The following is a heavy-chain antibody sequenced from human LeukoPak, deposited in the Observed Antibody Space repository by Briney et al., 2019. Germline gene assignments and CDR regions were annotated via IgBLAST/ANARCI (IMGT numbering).Heavy chain of an antibody. J-gene: IGHJ4*02. D-gene: IGHD3-10*01. CDR2: ISSSGSTI. V-gene: IGHV3-48*03. CDR1: GFTFSSYE. CDR3: AKEAVTYGSGSTYYFDY. Sequence: GGSLRLSCAASGFTFSSYEMNWVRQAPGKGLEWVSYISSSGSTIYYADSVKGRFTISRDNAKNSLYLQMNSLRAEDTAVYYCAKEAVTYGSGSTYYFDYWGQGTLVTVSS.